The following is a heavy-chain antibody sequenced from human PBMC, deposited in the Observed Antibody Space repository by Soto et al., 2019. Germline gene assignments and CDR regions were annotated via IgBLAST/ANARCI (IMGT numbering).Heavy chain of an antibody. D-gene: IGHD3-16*01. V-gene: IGHV3-33*01. Sequence: QVQLVESGGGVVQPGRSLRLSCAASGFTFSNYGMHWVRQAPGKGLEWVAIVWYDGSNKYYADSVKGRFTISRDNSKKALYLQRNGLGAGDRVMYYGAGFAEGGGGDAFDIWGQGTMVTVSS. CDR2: VWYDGSNK. J-gene: IGHJ3*02. CDR1: GFTFSNYG. CDR3: AGFAEGGGGDAFDI.